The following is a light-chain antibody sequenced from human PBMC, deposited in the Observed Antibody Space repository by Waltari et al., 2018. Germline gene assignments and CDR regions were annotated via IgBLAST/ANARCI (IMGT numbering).Light chain of an antibody. J-gene: IGKJ2*01. Sequence: EIVMTQSPATLSVSPGERATLSCRASQSIGTNVAWYQHKPGQAPRLLIYGASTRATGIPARFSGSGSGTDFTLTISSLQSEDFAVYYCQQYDNWPPRTLGQGTKLEIK. CDR1: QSIGTN. CDR3: QQYDNWPPRT. V-gene: IGKV3-15*01. CDR2: GAS.